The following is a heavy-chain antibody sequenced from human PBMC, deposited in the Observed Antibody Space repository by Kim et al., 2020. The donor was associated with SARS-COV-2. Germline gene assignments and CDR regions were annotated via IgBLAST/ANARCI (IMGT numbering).Heavy chain of an antibody. Sequence: GGSLRLSCAASGFTFSSYGMHWVRQAPGKGLEWVAVIWYAGSNKYYADSVKGRFTISRDNSKNTLYLQMNSLRAEDTAVYYGAKEGDAAGTGRAFDIWGQGTMVTVPS. D-gene: IGHD6-13*01. CDR1: GFTFSSYG. J-gene: IGHJ3*02. CDR2: IWYAGSNK. CDR3: AKEGDAAGTGRAFDI. V-gene: IGHV3-33*06.